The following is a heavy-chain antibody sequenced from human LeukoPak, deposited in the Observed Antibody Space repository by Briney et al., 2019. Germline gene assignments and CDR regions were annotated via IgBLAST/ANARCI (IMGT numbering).Heavy chain of an antibody. CDR3: ARDYDMLTGYSRFDP. Sequence: GGSLRLSCAASGFTFSSYSMNWVRQAPGKGLEWVSYISRSSRTTYYADPVKGRFTISRDNAKNSLYLQMNSLRDEDTAVYYCARDYDMLTGYSRFDPWGQGTLVTVSS. J-gene: IGHJ5*02. CDR2: ISRSSRTT. CDR1: GFTFSSYS. D-gene: IGHD3-9*01. V-gene: IGHV3-48*02.